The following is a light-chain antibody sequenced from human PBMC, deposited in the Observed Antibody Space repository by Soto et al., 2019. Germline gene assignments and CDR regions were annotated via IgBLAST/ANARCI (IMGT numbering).Light chain of an antibody. CDR3: QQTYNAPT. Sequence: DIHLTQVTSLLFASVGHGGTSTCRVSQGISSNLNWYRQKPGKVPKFLIYTASNLQSGVQSRFSGSGSGTDFTLTISSLQPEDVATYYGQQTYNAPTFGQGTRVEIK. J-gene: IGKJ5*01. CDR1: QGISSN. CDR2: TAS. V-gene: IGKV1-27*01.